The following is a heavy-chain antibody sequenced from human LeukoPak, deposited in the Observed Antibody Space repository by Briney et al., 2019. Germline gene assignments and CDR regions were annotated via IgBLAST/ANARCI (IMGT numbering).Heavy chain of an antibody. CDR3: ARLDLMTSRRITMVRGAYRFDY. Sequence: GGSLRLSCAASGFTFSSYAMHWVRQAPGKGLEWVAVISYDGSNKYYADSVKGRSTISRDNSKNTLYLQMNSLRAEDTAVYYCARLDLMTSRRITMVRGAYRFDYWGQGTLVTVSS. J-gene: IGHJ4*02. V-gene: IGHV3-30-3*01. CDR2: ISYDGSNK. CDR1: GFTFSSYA. D-gene: IGHD3-10*01.